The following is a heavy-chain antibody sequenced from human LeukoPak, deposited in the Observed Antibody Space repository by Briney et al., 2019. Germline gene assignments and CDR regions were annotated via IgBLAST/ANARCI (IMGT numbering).Heavy chain of an antibody. V-gene: IGHV3-23*01. Sequence: GGSLRLSCAAAGFTFSSYSMNWVRQAPGKGLEWVAAIPGRGDYTCYADSLRGRFSISRDNSKSTLYLQMTSLRAEDTAIYYCVKDHKSGRFFDFWGQGTLVTVSS. CDR1: GFTFSSYS. J-gene: IGHJ4*02. CDR2: IPGRGDYT. D-gene: IGHD3-16*01. CDR3: VKDHKSGRFFDF.